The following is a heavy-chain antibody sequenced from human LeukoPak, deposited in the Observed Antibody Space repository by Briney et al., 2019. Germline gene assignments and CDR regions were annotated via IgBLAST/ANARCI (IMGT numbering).Heavy chain of an antibody. J-gene: IGHJ2*01. V-gene: IGHV3-23*01. CDR2: ISGSGGNT. CDR3: TQGARADTYWYFDL. CDR1: GFTVCTYG. D-gene: IGHD3-16*01. Sequence: GSLRLSCAASGFTVCTYGIRLGRQASGKGLEGVSAISGSGGNTHYADSVKGRFTISRDNSKNTLYVQMNSLRVEDTAVYYCTQGARADTYWYFDLWGRGTLVTVAS.